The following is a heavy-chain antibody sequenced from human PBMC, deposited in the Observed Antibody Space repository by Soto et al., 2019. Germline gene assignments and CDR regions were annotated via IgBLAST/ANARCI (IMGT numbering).Heavy chain of an antibody. V-gene: IGHV3-23*01. Sequence: PGGSLRLSCAASGFTFSSYAMSWVRQAPGKGLGWVSAISGSGGSTYYADSVKGRFTISRDNSKNTLYLQINSHRAKETAVNFYAKGIRFLEWLFALDYWGQGTLVTVSS. CDR3: AKGIRFLEWLFALDY. J-gene: IGHJ4*02. D-gene: IGHD3-3*01. CDR1: GFTFSSYA. CDR2: ISGSGGST.